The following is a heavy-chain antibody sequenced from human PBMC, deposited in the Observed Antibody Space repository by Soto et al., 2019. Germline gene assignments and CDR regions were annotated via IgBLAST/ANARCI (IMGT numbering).Heavy chain of an antibody. J-gene: IGHJ5*02. V-gene: IGHV4-31*03. CDR1: GGSISSGGYY. CDR2: IYYSGST. CDR3: ARVGYSGYDSWFDP. D-gene: IGHD5-12*01. Sequence: PSETLSLTCTVSGGSISSGGYYWSGIRQHPGKGLEWIGYIYYSGSTYYNPSLKSRVTISVDTSKNQFSLKLSSVTAADTAVYYCARVGYSGYDSWFDPWGQGTLVTVSS.